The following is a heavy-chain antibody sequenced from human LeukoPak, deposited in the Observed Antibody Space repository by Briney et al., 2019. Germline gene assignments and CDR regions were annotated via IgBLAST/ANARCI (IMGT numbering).Heavy chain of an antibody. J-gene: IGHJ4*02. CDR2: IQYNGSKK. V-gene: IGHV3-30*02. D-gene: IGHD3-10*01. CDR3: AKDIGSYYDY. Sequence: GGSLRLSCVASGFTFSSNGMHWVRQAPGKGLEWVTFIQYNGSKKYYADSVKGRFTISRDNTKNTLYLEMNSLRAEDTAVYYCAKDIGSYYDYWGQGILVTVSS. CDR1: GFTFSSNG.